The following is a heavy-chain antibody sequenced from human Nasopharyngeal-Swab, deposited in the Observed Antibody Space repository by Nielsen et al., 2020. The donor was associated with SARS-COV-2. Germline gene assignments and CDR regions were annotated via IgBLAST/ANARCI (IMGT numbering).Heavy chain of an antibody. J-gene: IGHJ4*02. Sequence: GGSMRLSCEASGFTFSSFWMNWVSPAPGKGLEWVAVISYDGSNKYYADSVKGRFTISRDNSKNTLYLQMNRLRAEDTAVYYCSKSHGGSYYSHFDYWGQGTLVTVSS. CDR1: GFTFSSFW. V-gene: IGHV3-30*18. D-gene: IGHD1-26*01. CDR3: SKSHGGSYYSHFDY. CDR2: ISYDGSNK.